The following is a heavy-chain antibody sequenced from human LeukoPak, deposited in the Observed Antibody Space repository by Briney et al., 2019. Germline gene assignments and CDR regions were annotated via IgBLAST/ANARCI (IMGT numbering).Heavy chain of an antibody. Sequence: ASVKVSCKASGYTFTTYGITWVRQAPGQGLEWMGWIDTYSGKTNYAQKVQGRVTMTTDTSTSTAYMELRSLRSDDTAVYYCARRPGAFDIWGQGTMVTVSS. CDR2: IDTYSGKT. CDR1: GYTFTTYG. V-gene: IGHV1-18*01. J-gene: IGHJ3*02. CDR3: ARRPGAFDI. D-gene: IGHD6-6*01.